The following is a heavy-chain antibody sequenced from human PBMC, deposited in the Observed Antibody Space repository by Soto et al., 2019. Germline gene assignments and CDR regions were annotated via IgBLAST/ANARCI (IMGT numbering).Heavy chain of an antibody. CDR3: AKESDTYYDFHQ. V-gene: IGHV3-30*18. CDR1: GFACSNSG. CDR2: VSADGRSQ. J-gene: IGHJ4*01. D-gene: IGHD3-22*01. Sequence: QVQLVESGGGVVQPGESLTLSCVTSGFACSNSGMHWVRQAPGKGPEWVAIVSADGRSQHYADSVKGRFTISRDTSKSMVFLQMNSLRAEDTALYYCAKESDTYYDFHQWGHGTLVTVSS.